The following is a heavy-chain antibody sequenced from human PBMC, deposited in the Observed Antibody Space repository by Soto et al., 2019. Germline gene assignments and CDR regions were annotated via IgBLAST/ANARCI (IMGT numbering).Heavy chain of an antibody. CDR2: INPGNGNT. V-gene: IGHV1-3*01. D-gene: IGHD3-22*01. J-gene: IGHJ4*02. Sequence: QVQLVQSGAEVKKPGASVKVSCKASGYTFTSYGINWVRQAPGRGLEWMGWINPGNGNTKYSQQFQGRVIIDRDTSGSTAYMELSSLRSEDTAVYYCARGGYFDSSNYLAYWGLGTLVTVSS. CDR3: ARGGYFDSSNYLAY. CDR1: GYTFTSYG.